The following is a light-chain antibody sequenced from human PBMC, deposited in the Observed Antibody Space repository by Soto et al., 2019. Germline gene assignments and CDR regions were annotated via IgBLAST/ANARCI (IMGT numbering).Light chain of an antibody. CDR1: ENVGTN. V-gene: IGKV3D-15*01. J-gene: IGKJ4*01. CDR2: GSS. Sequence: IVMTQSPATLSVSPGDAVTLSCRASENVGTNLAWYQQKPGQAPRLLIYGSSTRATGIPATFSGSGSGTEFTLTISSLQSEESAIYYCQQYNNWGLSFGGGTKVEIK. CDR3: QQYNNWGLS.